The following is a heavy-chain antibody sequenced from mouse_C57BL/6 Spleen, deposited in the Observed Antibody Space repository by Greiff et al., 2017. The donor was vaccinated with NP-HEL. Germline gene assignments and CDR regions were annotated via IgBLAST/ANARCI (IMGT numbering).Heavy chain of an antibody. CDR3: AREGGYYYGSSLDFDV. CDR1: GYTFTSYW. D-gene: IGHD1-1*01. V-gene: IGHV1-55*01. CDR2: IYPGSGST. Sequence: QVQLQQPGAELVKPGASVKMSCKASGYTFTSYWITWVKQRPGQGLEWIGDIYPGSGSTNYNEKFKSKATLTVDTSSSTAYMQLSSLTSEDSAVYYCAREGGYYYGSSLDFDVWGTGTTVTVSS. J-gene: IGHJ1*03.